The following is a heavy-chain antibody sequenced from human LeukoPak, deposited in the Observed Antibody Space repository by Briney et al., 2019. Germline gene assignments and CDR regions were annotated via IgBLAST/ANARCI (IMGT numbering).Heavy chain of an antibody. CDR2: IGQDGSVK. V-gene: IGHV3-7*01. J-gene: IGHJ4*02. Sequence: GGSLRLSCVASRFTFSGYWMTWVRQAPGKGLEWVGNIGQDGSVKNYADSVKGRFTISRDNAKNSVFLQMNSLRAEDTAFYYCGNQCSGGICPENWGRGTLVTVSS. D-gene: IGHD2-15*01. CDR3: GNQCSGGICPEN. CDR1: RFTFSGYW.